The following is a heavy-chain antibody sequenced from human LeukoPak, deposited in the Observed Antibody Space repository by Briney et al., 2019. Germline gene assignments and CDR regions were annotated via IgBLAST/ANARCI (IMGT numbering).Heavy chain of an antibody. CDR3: ASAKLYSNFDY. J-gene: IGHJ4*02. CDR2: INPNSGGT. D-gene: IGHD1-26*01. V-gene: IGHV1-2*02. Sequence: AASVKVSCKASGYTFTGYYMHWVRQAPGQGLEWMGWINPNSGGTNYAQKFQGRVTMTRDTSISTAYMELSRPKSDDTAVYYCASAKLYSNFDYWGQGTLVTVSS. CDR1: GYTFTGYY.